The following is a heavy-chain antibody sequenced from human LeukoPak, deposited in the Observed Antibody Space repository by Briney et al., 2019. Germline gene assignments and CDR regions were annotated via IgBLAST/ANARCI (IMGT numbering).Heavy chain of an antibody. CDR3: ARVGEYRYGYSFDC. CDR2: ISGGDGSK. D-gene: IGHD5-18*01. J-gene: IGHJ4*02. V-gene: IGHV3-23*01. CDR1: GFTFSSYV. Sequence: QSGGSLRLSCAASGFTFSSYVMSWVRQAPGKGLEWVSDISGGDGSKYYADSVKGRFTISRDNSRNTLYLQMNSPRAEDTALYYCARVGEYRYGYSFDCWGQGTLVTVSS.